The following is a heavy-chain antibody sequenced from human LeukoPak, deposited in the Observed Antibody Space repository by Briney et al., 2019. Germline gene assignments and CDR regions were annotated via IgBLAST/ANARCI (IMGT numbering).Heavy chain of an antibody. V-gene: IGHV3-48*01. CDR1: GFTFSSYS. CDR2: ISSSRRNI. CDR3: ARDDNWAFDY. Sequence: GGSLRLSCAASGFTFSSYSMNWVRQAPGKGLEWVSYISSSRRNINYADFVKGRFTISRDNAKNSLYLQMNSLRVEDTAVYYCARDDNWAFDYWGQGTLVTVSS. D-gene: IGHD1-20*01. J-gene: IGHJ4*02.